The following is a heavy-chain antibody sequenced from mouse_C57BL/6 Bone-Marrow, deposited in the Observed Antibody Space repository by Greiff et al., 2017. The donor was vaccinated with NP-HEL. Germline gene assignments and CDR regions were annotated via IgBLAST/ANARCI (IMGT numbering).Heavy chain of an antibody. D-gene: IGHD2-5*01. CDR3: AREGKGLCSNPYYFDY. CDR1: GYTFTSYW. Sequence: QVQLQQPGAELVRPGSSVKLSCKASGYTFTSYWMDWVKQRPGQGLEWIGNIYPSDSETHYNQKFKDKATLTVDKSSSTAYMQLSSLTSEDSAVYYCAREGKGLCSNPYYFDYWGQGTTLTVSS. V-gene: IGHV1-61*01. J-gene: IGHJ2*01. CDR2: IYPSDSET.